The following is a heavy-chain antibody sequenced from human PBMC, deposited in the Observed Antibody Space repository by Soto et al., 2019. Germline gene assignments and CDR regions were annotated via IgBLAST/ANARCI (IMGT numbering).Heavy chain of an antibody. J-gene: IGHJ6*02. D-gene: IGHD3-22*01. CDR1: GDSVSSNSAA. CDR2: TYYRSKWYN. V-gene: IGHV6-1*01. CDR3: ARVRIIVGLGRAYYYYGMDV. Sequence: SQTLSLTCAISGDSVSSNSAAWNWIRQSPSRGLEWLGRTYYRSKWYNDYAVSVKSRITINPDTSKNQFSLQLNSVTPEDTAVYYCARVRIIVGLGRAYYYYGMDVWGQGTTVTVSS.